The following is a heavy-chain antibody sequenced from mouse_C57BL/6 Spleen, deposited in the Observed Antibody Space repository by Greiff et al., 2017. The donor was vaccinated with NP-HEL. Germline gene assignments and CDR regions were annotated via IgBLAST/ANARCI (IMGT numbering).Heavy chain of an antibody. CDR1: GYSFTDYN. V-gene: IGHV1-39*01. Sequence: EVQLVESGPELVKPGASVKISCKASGYSFTDYNMNWVKQSNGKSLEWIGVINPNYGTTSYNQKFKGKATLTVDKSSNTAYMQLNSLTSEDSADYYYARQRYYYGSSYAMDYWGQGTSVTVSS. J-gene: IGHJ4*01. CDR2: INPNYGTT. CDR3: ARQRYYYGSSYAMDY. D-gene: IGHD1-1*01.